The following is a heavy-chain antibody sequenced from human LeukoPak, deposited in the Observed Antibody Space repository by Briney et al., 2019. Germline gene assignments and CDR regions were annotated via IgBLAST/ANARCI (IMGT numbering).Heavy chain of an antibody. Sequence: EASVKVSCKASGYTFTSYDINLVRQATGQGLEWMGWMNPNSGNTGYAQKFQGRVTITRNTSISTAYMELSSLRSEDTAVYYCARELVYCGGDCSHYFDYWGQGTLVTVSS. V-gene: IGHV1-8*03. CDR3: ARELVYCGGDCSHYFDY. D-gene: IGHD2-21*02. CDR1: GYTFTSYD. J-gene: IGHJ4*02. CDR2: MNPNSGNT.